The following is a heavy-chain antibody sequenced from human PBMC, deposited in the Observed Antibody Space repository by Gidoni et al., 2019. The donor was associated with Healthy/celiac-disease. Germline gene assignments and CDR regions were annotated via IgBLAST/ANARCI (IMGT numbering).Heavy chain of an antibody. D-gene: IGHD2-15*01. Sequence: EVQLLESGGGLVQPGGSLRLSCAASGFTFSSYAMSWVRQAPGKGLEWVSAISGSGGSTYYADSVKGRFTISRDNSKNTLYLQMNSLRAEDTAVYYCAIPIWSHCSGGSCYWGDYYGMDVWGQGTTVTVSS. CDR2: ISGSGGST. V-gene: IGHV3-23*01. CDR1: GFTFSSYA. J-gene: IGHJ6*02. CDR3: AIPIWSHCSGGSCYWGDYYGMDV.